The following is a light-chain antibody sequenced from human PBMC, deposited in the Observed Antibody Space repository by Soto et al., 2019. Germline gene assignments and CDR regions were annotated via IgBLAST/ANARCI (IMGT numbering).Light chain of an antibody. V-gene: IGKV3-20*01. CDR3: QQYGSSPWT. CDR1: QSVSSSY. CDR2: GAS. Sequence: EIVLTQSPASLCLSPGERATLSCRASQSVSSSYLAWYQQKPGQAPTLLIYGASSRATGIPDRFSGSGSGTDFTLTISRLEPEDFAVYYCQQYGSSPWTFGQGTKVDIK. J-gene: IGKJ1*01.